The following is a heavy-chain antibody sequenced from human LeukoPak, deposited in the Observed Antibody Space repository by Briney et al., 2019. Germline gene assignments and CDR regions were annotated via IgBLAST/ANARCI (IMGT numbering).Heavy chain of an antibody. CDR2: IYTSGNN. Sequence: PSETLSLTCTVSGDSITRVSHHWSWIRQPAGKGLEWIGLIYTSGNNNYNPSLKSRVTISVDTSKNQFSLKLSSVTAADTAVYYCARFEYSSSSFDYWGQGTLVTVSS. CDR3: ARFEYSSSSFDY. V-gene: IGHV4-61*02. D-gene: IGHD6-6*01. CDR1: GDSITRVSHH. J-gene: IGHJ4*02.